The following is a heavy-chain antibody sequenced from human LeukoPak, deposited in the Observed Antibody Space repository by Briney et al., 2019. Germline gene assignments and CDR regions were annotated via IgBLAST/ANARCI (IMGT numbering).Heavy chain of an antibody. CDR3: ARGSSGYCSGGSCYVWFDP. CDR2: IKQDGSEK. J-gene: IGHJ5*02. Sequence: GGSLRLSCAASGFTFSSYWMSWLRQAPGKGLEWVANIKQDGSEKYYVDSVKGRFTISRDNAKNSLYLQMNSLRAEDTAVYYCARGSSGYCSGGSCYVWFDPWGQGTLVTVSS. V-gene: IGHV3-7*01. D-gene: IGHD2-15*01. CDR1: GFTFSSYW.